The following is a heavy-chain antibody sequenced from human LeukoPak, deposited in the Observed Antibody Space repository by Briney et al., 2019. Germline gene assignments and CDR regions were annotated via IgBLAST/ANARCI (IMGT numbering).Heavy chain of an antibody. CDR1: GGSISSGDYY. CDR2: IYYSGST. CDR3: ARGRKDV. Sequence: PSETLSLTCTVSGGSISSGDYYWSWIRQPPGKGLEWIGYIYYSGSTNYNPSLKNRVTISVDTSKNQFSLKLSSVTAADTAVYYCARGRKDVWGQGTTVTVSS. V-gene: IGHV4-30-4*01. D-gene: IGHD1-14*01. J-gene: IGHJ6*02.